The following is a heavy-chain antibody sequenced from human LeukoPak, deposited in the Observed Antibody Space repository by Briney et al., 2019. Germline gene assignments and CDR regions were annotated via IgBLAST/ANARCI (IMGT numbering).Heavy chain of an antibody. V-gene: IGHV1-18*01. Sequence: ASGTVSCKASGYTFTSYGISWVGQAPGQGLEWMGWISAYNGKTNYAKTIQGRVPMTPDPSTTTAYMELTSLPSDDTALYYWATDRFLWQQLLGGTGGYYFDYWGQATLVTVPS. J-gene: IGHJ4*02. CDR2: ISAYNGKT. CDR3: ATDRFLWQQLLGGTGGYYFDY. D-gene: IGHD6-13*01. CDR1: GYTFTSYG.